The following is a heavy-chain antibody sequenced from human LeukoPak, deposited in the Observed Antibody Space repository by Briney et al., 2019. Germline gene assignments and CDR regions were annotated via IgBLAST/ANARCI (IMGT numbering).Heavy chain of an antibody. D-gene: IGHD7-27*01. CDR1: GFTFSNAW. CDR2: IKSRTDGGTT. J-gene: IGHJ4*02. Sequence: PGGSLRLSCAASGFTFSNAWMSWVRQAPGKGLEWLGRIKSRTDGGTTELAAPVKGRFAIPRDDSKTTLYLQMNSLKTEGTAVYYCATYFKAWGVYYFDQWGQGTLVTVSS. V-gene: IGHV3-15*01. CDR3: ATYFKAWGVYYFDQ.